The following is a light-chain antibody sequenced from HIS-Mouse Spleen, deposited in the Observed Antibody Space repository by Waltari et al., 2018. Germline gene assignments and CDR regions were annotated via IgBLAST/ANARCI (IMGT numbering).Light chain of an antibody. V-gene: IGLV3-10*01. CDR2: EDS. Sequence: SYELPQPRSVSVSPGQTARVTCSGEAVPTNYSYWSQQKSGQAPVLAIYEDSKRPSGIPERFSGSSSGTMATLTISGAQVEDEADYYCYSTDSSGNHRVFGGGTKLTVL. J-gene: IGLJ2*01. CDR1: AVPTNY. CDR3: YSTDSSGNHRV.